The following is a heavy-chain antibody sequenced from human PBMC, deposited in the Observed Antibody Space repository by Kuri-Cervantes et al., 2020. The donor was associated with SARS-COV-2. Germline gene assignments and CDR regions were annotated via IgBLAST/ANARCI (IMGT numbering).Heavy chain of an antibody. CDR2: IYYSGST. CDR1: GGSISSYY. CDR3: ARDTGFLEWLDLGY. Sequence: ESLKISCTVSGGSISSYYWSWIRQPPGKGLEWIGYIYYSGSTSYNPSLKSRVTISVDTSKNQFSLKLSSVTAADTAVYYCARDTGFLEWLDLGYWGQGTLVTVSS. J-gene: IGHJ4*02. V-gene: IGHV4-59*01. D-gene: IGHD3-3*01.